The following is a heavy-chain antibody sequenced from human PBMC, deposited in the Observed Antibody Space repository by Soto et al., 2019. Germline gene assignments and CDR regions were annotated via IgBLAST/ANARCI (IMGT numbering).Heavy chain of an antibody. J-gene: IGHJ4*02. Sequence: EVQLVESGGGLVQPGGSLRLSCAASGFTFSSYWMSWVRQAPGKGLEWVANIKQDGSEKYHVDSVKGRFTISRDNAKNSLYLQMNSLRAEDTAVYYCATTIAAVLFDYWGQGTLVTVSS. CDR2: IKQDGSEK. CDR3: ATTIAAVLFDY. V-gene: IGHV3-7*03. CDR1: GFTFSSYW. D-gene: IGHD6-13*01.